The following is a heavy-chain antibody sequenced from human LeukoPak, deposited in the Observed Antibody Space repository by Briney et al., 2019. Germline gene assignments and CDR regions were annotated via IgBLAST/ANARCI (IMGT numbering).Heavy chain of an antibody. V-gene: IGHV3-23*01. D-gene: IGHD2-15*01. CDR3: ADCSGGSCYSKY. J-gene: IGHJ4*02. CDR1: GFTFSSYA. CDR2: ISGSGGST. Sequence: GGSLRLSCAASGFTFSSYAMSWVRQAPGKGLEWVSAISGSGGSTYYADSVKGRFTISRDISKNTLYLQMSSLRAEDTAVYYCADCSGGSCYSKYWGQGTLVTVSS.